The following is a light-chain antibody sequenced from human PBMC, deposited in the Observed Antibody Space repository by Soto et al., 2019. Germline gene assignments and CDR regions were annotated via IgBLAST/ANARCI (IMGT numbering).Light chain of an antibody. Sequence: EIVFTQSPATLSLSPGERATLSCRASQSVSSYLAWYQQKPGQAPRILIYDASNRDTGIPARFSGSGSGTDFTLPISRLEPEDFEVYYCQQRSNWPLTFGGGTKVDIK. CDR2: DAS. J-gene: IGKJ4*01. V-gene: IGKV3-11*01. CDR3: QQRSNWPLT. CDR1: QSVSSY.